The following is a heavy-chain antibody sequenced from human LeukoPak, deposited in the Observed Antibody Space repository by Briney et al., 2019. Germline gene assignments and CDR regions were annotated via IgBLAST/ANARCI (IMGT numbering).Heavy chain of an antibody. J-gene: IGHJ4*02. CDR2: IGPTGTDR. CDR1: GFTFSSCG. V-gene: IGHV3-21*01. D-gene: IGHD1-14*01. Sequence: GGSLRLSCAASGFTFSSCGVNWVRQAPGKGLEWVSSIGPTGTDRYHADSVRGRFTISRDNAKNSMYLQMDSLRDEDTAVYYCATETIGRHYDYWGQGTLLTVSS. CDR3: ATETIGRHYDY.